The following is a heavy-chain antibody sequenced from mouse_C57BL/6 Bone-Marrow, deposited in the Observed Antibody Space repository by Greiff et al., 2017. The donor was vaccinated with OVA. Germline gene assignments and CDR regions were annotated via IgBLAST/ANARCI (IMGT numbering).Heavy chain of an antibody. CDR3: ARRFYYGSSYAMDY. CDR1: GYTFTNYW. CDR2: IYPGGGYT. Sequence: VQLVESGAELVRPGTSVKMSCKASGYTFTNYWIGWAKQRPGHGLEWIGDIYPGGGYTNYNEKFKGKATLTADKSSSTAYMQFSSLTSEDSAIYYCARRFYYGSSYAMDYWGQGTSVTVSS. J-gene: IGHJ4*01. V-gene: IGHV1-63*01. D-gene: IGHD1-1*01.